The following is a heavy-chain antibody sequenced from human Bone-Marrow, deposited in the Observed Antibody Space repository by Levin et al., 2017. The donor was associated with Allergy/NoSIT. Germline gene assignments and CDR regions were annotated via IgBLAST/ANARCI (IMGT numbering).Heavy chain of an antibody. V-gene: IGHV3-23*01. CDR1: GFTFSSYA. J-gene: IGHJ1*01. CDR2: ISGSGGST. D-gene: IGHD3-3*01. CDR3: AKDFRHRPTDYDFWSGYSPAEYFQH. Sequence: GASVKVSCAASGFTFSSYAMSWVRQAPGKGLEWVSAISGSGGSTYYADSVKGRFTISRDNSKNTLYLQMNSLRAEDTAVYYCAKDFRHRPTDYDFWSGYSPAEYFQHWGQGTLVTVSS.